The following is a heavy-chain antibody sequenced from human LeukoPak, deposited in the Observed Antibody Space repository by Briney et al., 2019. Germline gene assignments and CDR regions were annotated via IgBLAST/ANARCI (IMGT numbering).Heavy chain of an antibody. J-gene: IGHJ4*02. CDR3: AKDLHGSGTYFDY. V-gene: IGHV3-23*01. Sequence: GGSLRLSCAASGFTFSTYAMTWVRQAPGKGLEWVSTISGGGDGTHYADSVKGRFTISRDNSKNTLYLQMSNLRADDTAVYYCAKDLHGSGTYFDYWGQGTLVPASS. CDR2: ISGGGDGT. D-gene: IGHD3-10*01. CDR1: GFTFSTYA.